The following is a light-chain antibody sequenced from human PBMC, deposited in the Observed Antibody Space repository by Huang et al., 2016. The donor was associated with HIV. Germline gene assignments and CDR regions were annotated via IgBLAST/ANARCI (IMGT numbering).Light chain of an antibody. CDR2: WAS. CDR3: QQYYTSPQT. Sequence: DIVMTQSPDSLAVSLGEAATLTCRSSQSVISSATNKNYLAWFQQKSGQSPKVLMFWASTREAGVPDRFSGSGSGTHFTLTINNVKTEDVAIYYCQQYYTSPQTFGPGTRVEI. CDR1: QSVISSATNKNY. J-gene: IGKJ1*01. V-gene: IGKV4-1*01.